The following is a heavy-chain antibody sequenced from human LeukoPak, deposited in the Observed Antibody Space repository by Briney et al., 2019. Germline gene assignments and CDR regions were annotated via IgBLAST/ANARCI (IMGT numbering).Heavy chain of an antibody. D-gene: IGHD1-20*01. CDR2: ISGSGGST. V-gene: IGHV3-23*01. J-gene: IGHJ4*02. CDR3: AKPKDNSLYCFDY. Sequence: PGGSLRLSCAASAFXFRSYAISWVRQAGGKGLEWVSAISGSGGSTYYADSVKGRFTISRDNSKNTLYLQMSSLRAEDTAVYYCAKPKDNSLYCFDYWGQGTLVTVSS. CDR1: AFXFRSYA.